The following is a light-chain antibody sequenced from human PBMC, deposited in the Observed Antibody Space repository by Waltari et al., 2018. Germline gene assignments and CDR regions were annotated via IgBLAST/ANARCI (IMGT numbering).Light chain of an antibody. J-gene: IGKJ1*01. Sequence: CRASQSISFNLAWDQQKPGQAPRLLIYGASTKASGIPARFSGSGSGTDFSLTISSLQSEDFAVYFCQQYNTGPPCTFGQGTKVEVK. V-gene: IGKV3-15*01. CDR2: GAS. CDR1: QSISFN. CDR3: QQYNTGPPCT.